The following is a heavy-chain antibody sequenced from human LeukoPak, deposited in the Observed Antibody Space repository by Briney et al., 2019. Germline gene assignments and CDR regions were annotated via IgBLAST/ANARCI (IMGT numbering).Heavy chain of an antibody. CDR2: VFDSGGT. CDR3: ARDFLLQSEGLFDY. CDR1: GGSISNYW. D-gene: IGHD4-11*01. Sequence: PSETLSLTCTVSGGSISNYWWSWLRQPPGKGLEWIGYVFDSGGTNYNPSLKSRVTISVDTSKKQFSLKLSSVTAADTAVYYCARDFLLQSEGLFDYWGQGTLVTVSS. V-gene: IGHV4-59*01. J-gene: IGHJ4*02.